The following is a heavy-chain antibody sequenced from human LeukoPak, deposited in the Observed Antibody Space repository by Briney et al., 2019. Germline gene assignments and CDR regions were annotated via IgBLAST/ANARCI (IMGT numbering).Heavy chain of an antibody. Sequence: PSETLSLTCAVYGGSFSGYYWSWIRQPPGKGLEWIGEINHSGSTNYNPSLKSRVTISVDTSKNQFSLKLSSVTAADTAVYYCVLLGTMVRGVTSTNWFDPWGQATLVTVSS. CDR1: GGSFSGYY. V-gene: IGHV4-34*01. J-gene: IGHJ5*02. CDR2: INHSGST. CDR3: VLLGTMVRGVTSTNWFDP. D-gene: IGHD3-10*01.